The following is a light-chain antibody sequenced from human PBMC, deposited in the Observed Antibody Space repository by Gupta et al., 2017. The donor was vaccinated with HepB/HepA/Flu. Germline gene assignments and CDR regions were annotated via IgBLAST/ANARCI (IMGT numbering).Light chain of an antibody. Sequence: DIQMTQSPSTLSASVGDRVTSTCRASQGVSRSLDWYQQKPGKAPKLLIYKVSNGESGVPLRFSGSGYETEFTLTSSCRQDDDFAYYYGQQNHSQCAFGQGTKVEI. CDR2: KVS. V-gene: IGKV1-5*03. J-gene: IGKJ1*01. CDR3: QQNHSQCA. CDR1: QGVSRS.